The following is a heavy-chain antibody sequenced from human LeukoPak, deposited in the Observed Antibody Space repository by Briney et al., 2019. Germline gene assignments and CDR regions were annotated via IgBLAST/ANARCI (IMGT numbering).Heavy chain of an antibody. Sequence: GGSLRLSCAASGFTFDDYGMSWVRQGPGKGLEWVSGINWNGGNTGYADSVRGRFTIFRDNAKNSLYLEMDSLRVEDTALYYCARTSDGNWFDPWGQGTLVTVSS. V-gene: IGHV3-20*04. CDR3: ARTSDGNWFDP. J-gene: IGHJ5*02. CDR1: GFTFDDYG. D-gene: IGHD1-26*01. CDR2: INWNGGNT.